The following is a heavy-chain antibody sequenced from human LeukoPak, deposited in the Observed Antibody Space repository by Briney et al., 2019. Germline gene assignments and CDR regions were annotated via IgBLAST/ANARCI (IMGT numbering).Heavy chain of an antibody. V-gene: IGHV3-66*02. CDR2: IYSGGST. J-gene: IGHJ6*03. D-gene: IGHD6-6*01. CDR3: ATGLRSIAARRSYYYYYMDV. CDR1: GFTVSSNY. Sequence: GGSLRLSCAASGFTVSSNYMSWVRQAPGKGLEWVSVIYSGGSTYYADSVKGRFTISRDNSKNTLYLQMNSLRAEDTAVYYCATGLRSIAARRSYYYYYMDVWGKGTTVTVSS.